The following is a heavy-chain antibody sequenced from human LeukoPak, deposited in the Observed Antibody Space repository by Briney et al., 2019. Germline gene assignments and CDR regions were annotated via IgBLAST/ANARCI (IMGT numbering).Heavy chain of an antibody. CDR3: ARDPPAVASNTYG. V-gene: IGHV3-66*01. D-gene: IGHD6-13*01. CDR1: GFTVRYNY. CDR2: IYSDGST. Sequence: PGGSQRLSCAASGFTVRYNYMNWVRQAPGKGLEWVSLIYSDGSTYYADSVRGRFTISRDNSENTLYLQMNSLRVEDTAMYYCARDPPAVASNTYGWGQGTLVTVSS. J-gene: IGHJ4*02.